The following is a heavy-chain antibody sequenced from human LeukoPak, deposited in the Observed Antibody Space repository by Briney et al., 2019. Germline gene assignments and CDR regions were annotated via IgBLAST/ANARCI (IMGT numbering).Heavy chain of an antibody. D-gene: IGHD4-17*01. CDR3: AKDETSYGDSPPYYFDY. J-gene: IGHJ4*02. Sequence: ASVKVSCKASGYTFTSYDINWVRQATGQGLEWMGWMNPNSGNTGYAQKFQGRVTITRNTSISTAYMELSSLRSEDTAVYYCAKDETSYGDSPPYYFDYWGQGTLVTVSS. CDR1: GYTFTSYD. CDR2: MNPNSGNT. V-gene: IGHV1-8*03.